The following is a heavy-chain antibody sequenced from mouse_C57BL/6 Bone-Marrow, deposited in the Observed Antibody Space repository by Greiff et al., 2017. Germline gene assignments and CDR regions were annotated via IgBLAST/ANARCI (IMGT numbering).Heavy chain of an antibody. CDR2: ILPGSGST. J-gene: IGHJ3*01. V-gene: IGHV1-9*01. CDR3: ARGPFYDYDVAY. D-gene: IGHD2-4*01. Sequence: VQLQQSGAELMKPGASVKLSCKATGYTFTGYWIEWVKQRPGHGLEWIGEILPGSGSTNYNEKFKGKATFTADTSSNTAYTQLSSLTTEDSAIYYCARGPFYDYDVAYWGQGTLVTVSA. CDR1: GYTFTGYW.